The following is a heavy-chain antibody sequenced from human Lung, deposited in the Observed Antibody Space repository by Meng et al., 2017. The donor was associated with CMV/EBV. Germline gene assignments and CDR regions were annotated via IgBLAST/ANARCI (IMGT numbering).Heavy chain of an antibody. CDR3: ARLAARGY. Sequence: GGSXRLPCAASGFTFSSFDMSWVRQAPGKGLEWVSTVSDTHGDTYYADSVKGRFTISRDNSKSTLYLQMNSLRADDTARYYCARLAARGYWGQGTLVTVSS. CDR1: GFTFSSFD. D-gene: IGHD6-6*01. V-gene: IGHV3-23*01. CDR2: VSDTHGDT. J-gene: IGHJ4*02.